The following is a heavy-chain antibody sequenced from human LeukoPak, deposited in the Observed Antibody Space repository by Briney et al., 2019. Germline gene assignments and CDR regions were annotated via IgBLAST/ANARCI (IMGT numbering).Heavy chain of an antibody. CDR1: GFTFSSYA. V-gene: IGHV3-64*01. J-gene: IGHJ6*03. CDR2: ISSNGGST. CDR3: ARQGVAGNYYYYYYMDV. D-gene: IGHD6-19*01. Sequence: GGSLRLSCAASGFTFSSYAMHWVRQAPGKGLEYVSAISSNGGSTYYANSVKGRFTISRDNAKNSLYLQMNSLRAEDTALYHCARQGVAGNYYYYYYMDVWGKGTTVTISS.